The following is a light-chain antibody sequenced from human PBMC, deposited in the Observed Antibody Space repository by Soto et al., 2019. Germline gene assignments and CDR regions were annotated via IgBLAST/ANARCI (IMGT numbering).Light chain of an antibody. CDR2: KAS. V-gene: IGKV1-5*03. Sequence: DIQMTQSPSTLSASVGARVPITCRARQSISSWLAWYQQKPGKAPKLLIYKASSLESGVPSRFSGSGSGTEFTLTISSLQPDDFATYYCIQDFISPLTVGQGTKVDIK. J-gene: IGKJ1*01. CDR1: QSISSW. CDR3: IQDFISPLT.